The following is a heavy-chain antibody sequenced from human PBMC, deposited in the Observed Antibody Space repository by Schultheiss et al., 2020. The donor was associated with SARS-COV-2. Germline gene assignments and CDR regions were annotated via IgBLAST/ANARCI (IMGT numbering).Heavy chain of an antibody. CDR2: IYYSGST. V-gene: IGHV4-59*12. CDR3: ARDIAIYYFDY. Sequence: SQTLSLTCTVSGGSISSYYWSWIRQPPGKGLEWIGYIYYSGSTNYNPSLKSRVTISVDTSKNQFSLKLSSVTAADTAVYYCARDIAIYYFDYWGQGTLVTLSS. CDR1: GGSISSYY. J-gene: IGHJ4*02. D-gene: IGHD3-9*01.